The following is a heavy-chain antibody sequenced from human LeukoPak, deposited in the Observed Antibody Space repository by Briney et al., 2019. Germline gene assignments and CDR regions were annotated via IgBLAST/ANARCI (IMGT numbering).Heavy chain of an antibody. CDR1: GGSISSYY. CDR3: AGSDGFPFDY. J-gene: IGHJ4*02. Sequence: SETLSLTCTVSGGSISSYYWSWIRQPPGKGLEWIGYIYYSGSTNYNPSLKSRVTISVDTSKNQFSPKLSSVTAADTAVYYCAGSDGFPFDYWGQGTLVTVSS. V-gene: IGHV4-59*01. CDR2: IYYSGST. D-gene: IGHD5-24*01.